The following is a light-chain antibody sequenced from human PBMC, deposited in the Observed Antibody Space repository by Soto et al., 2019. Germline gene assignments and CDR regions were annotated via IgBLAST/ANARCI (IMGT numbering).Light chain of an antibody. CDR2: DDH. CDR3: GTWDRNLRSYV. Sequence: QSFLTQPPSVSAAPGQKVTISCSGSNSNIANNYVSWYQHLPGTAPRLLIYDDHKRPSGIPDRFSGSKSGTSATLGITALQTGDEADYFCGTWDRNLRSYVFAPGTKVTVL. V-gene: IGLV1-51*01. CDR1: NSNIANNY. J-gene: IGLJ1*01.